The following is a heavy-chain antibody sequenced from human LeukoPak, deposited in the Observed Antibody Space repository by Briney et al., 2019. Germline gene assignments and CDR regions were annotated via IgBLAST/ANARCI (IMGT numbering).Heavy chain of an antibody. CDR1: GFTFSSYA. CDR2: ISGSGTT. J-gene: IGHJ4*02. Sequence: TGGSLRLSCAASGFTFSSYAMTWVRQAPGKGLEWVSAISGSGTTHYADSVKGRFTISRDNAKNSLYLQMSSLRAEDTAIYYCARALYNRGWYPDYFDSWGQGTLVTVSA. D-gene: IGHD6-19*01. CDR3: ARALYNRGWYPDYFDS. V-gene: IGHV3-23*01.